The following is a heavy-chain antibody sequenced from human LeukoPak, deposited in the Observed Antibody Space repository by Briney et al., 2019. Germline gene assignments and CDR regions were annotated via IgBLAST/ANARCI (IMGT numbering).Heavy chain of an antibody. CDR2: MNPNSGNT. Sequence: ASVKVSCKASGYTLTSYDINWERQATGQGLEWMGWMNPNSGNTGYAQKFQGRVTITRNTSISTAYMELSSLRSEDTAVYYCARGTYYYDSSGYSDAFDIWGQGTMVTVSS. V-gene: IGHV1-8*03. CDR1: GYTLTSYD. D-gene: IGHD3-22*01. CDR3: ARGTYYYDSSGYSDAFDI. J-gene: IGHJ3*02.